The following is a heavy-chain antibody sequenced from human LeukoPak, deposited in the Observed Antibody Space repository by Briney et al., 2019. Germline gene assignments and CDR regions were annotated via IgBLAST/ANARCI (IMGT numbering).Heavy chain of an antibody. CDR1: GFTVIDSY. CDR3: ARDPLNIAVAGRDH. CDR2: IYSDDRT. D-gene: IGHD6-19*01. J-gene: IGHJ4*02. Sequence: GGSLRLSCAASGFTVIDSYMTWVRQAPGKGLEWVSTIYSDDRTYYADSVKGRFTISRDNSKNTLFLQMNSLRAEDTAVYYCARDPLNIAVAGRDHWGQGTLVTVSS. V-gene: IGHV3-53*01.